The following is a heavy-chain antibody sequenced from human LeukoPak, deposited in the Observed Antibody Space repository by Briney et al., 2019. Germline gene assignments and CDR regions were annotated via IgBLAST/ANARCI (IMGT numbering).Heavy chain of an antibody. V-gene: IGHV1-2*02. D-gene: IGHD6-13*01. Sequence: ASVKVSCKASGYTFTSYYMHWVRQAPGQGLEWMGWINPSSGGTNYAQKFQGRVTMTRDTSISTAYMELSRLRSDDTAGYYCARGGIAAAGDYWGQGTLVTVSS. CDR2: INPSSGGT. CDR3: ARGGIAAAGDY. J-gene: IGHJ4*02. CDR1: GYTFTSYY.